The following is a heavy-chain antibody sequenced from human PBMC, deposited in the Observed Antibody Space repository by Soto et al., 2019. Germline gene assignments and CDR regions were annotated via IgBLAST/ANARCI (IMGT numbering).Heavy chain of an antibody. CDR3: SRHGYSYGGGYFDY. J-gene: IGHJ4*02. Sequence: EVQLVESGGGLVQPGGSLRLSCAASGFTFSSNYMSWVRQAPGKGLEWVSVIYSGGSAYYEDSVKGRFTISRDNSKNTLYLQMNSRRAEDAAVYDCSRHGYSYGGGYFDYWGQGTLVTVSS. D-gene: IGHD5-18*01. V-gene: IGHV3-66*04. CDR2: IYSGGSA. CDR1: GFTFSSNY.